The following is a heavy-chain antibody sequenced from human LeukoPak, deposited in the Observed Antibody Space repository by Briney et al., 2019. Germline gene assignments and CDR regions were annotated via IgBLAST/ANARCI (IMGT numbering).Heavy chain of an antibody. Sequence: PGGSQRLSCAASGFTFSSYAMNWVRQAPGKGLEWVSTISGSAGNTYYGDSVKGRFTISRGNSKNTLFLQMNSLRAADTAVYYCAKDSSSSNYYYGMDVWGQGTTVTVSS. CDR3: AKDSSSSNYYYGMDV. J-gene: IGHJ6*02. CDR2: ISGSAGNT. V-gene: IGHV3-23*01. CDR1: GFTFSSYA. D-gene: IGHD6-6*01.